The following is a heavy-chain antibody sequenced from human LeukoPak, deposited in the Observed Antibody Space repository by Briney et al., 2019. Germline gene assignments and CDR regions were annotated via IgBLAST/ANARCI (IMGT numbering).Heavy chain of an antibody. J-gene: IGHJ5*02. Sequence: PGGTLSLSCAASRFTFSSYAVSWVRQAPGKGLEWVSSISASGGNTYYADSVKGRFTLSRDNSKNTLYLQMNSRRAEETAVYYWAKVLPDSGAYGRWFDPSGQGTLVTVSS. CDR2: ISASGGNT. CDR1: RFTFSSYA. D-gene: IGHD4-17*01. V-gene: IGHV3-23*01. CDR3: AKVLPDSGAYGRWFDP.